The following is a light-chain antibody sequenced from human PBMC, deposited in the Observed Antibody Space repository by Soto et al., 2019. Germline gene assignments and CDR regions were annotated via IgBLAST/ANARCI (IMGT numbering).Light chain of an antibody. CDR1: QSVTSSY. V-gene: IGKV3-20*01. CDR2: GAS. J-gene: IGKJ4*01. CDR3: QQYGSLKSLT. Sequence: EIVLTQSPGTLSFSPGERATLSCRASQSVTSSYLAWYQQKPGQAPRLLIYGASSRATGIPDRFSGSGSGTDFTLTISRLEPEDFAVYDCQQYGSLKSLTFGGGTKVVIK.